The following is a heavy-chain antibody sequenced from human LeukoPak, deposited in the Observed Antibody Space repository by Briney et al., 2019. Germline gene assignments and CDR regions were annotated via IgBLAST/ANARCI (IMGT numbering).Heavy chain of an antibody. D-gene: IGHD7-27*01. CDR1: GGSISSSSYY. V-gene: IGHV4-39*01. CDR2: IYYSGST. J-gene: IGHJ4*02. CDR3: TNWGSDY. Sequence: SETLSLTCTVSGGSISSSSYYWGWIRQPPGKGLEWIGSIYYSGSTYYNPSLKSRVTISVDTSKNQFSLKLSSVTAADTAVYYCTNWGSDYWGQGTLVTVSS.